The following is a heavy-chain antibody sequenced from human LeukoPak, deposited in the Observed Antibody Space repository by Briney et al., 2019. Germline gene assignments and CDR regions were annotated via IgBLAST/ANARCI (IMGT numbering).Heavy chain of an antibody. CDR2: IYYSGNT. D-gene: IGHD3-10*02. J-gene: IGHJ5*02. Sequence: SETLSLTCSVSDDSISSSNYYWGWIRQPPGKGLEWIVTIYYSGNTYYNPSLKGRVSISVDTSKSQFSLRLHSVTAADTVMYYCVRSLFSSFTWFDHWGQGALVTVSS. V-gene: IGHV4-39*01. CDR1: DDSISSSNYY. CDR3: VRSLFSSFTWFDH.